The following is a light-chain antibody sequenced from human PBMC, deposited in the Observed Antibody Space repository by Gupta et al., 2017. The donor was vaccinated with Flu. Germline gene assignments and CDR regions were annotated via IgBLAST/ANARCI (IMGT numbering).Light chain of an antibody. CDR3: CSYAGSYTWV. Sequence: SVTISCTGTSSDVGGYNYVSWYQQHLGKAPKLMMYDVSKRPSGVPDRFSGSKSGNTASLTISGLQAEDEADYYCCSYAGSYTWVFGGGTKLTV. CDR1: SSDVGGYNY. J-gene: IGLJ3*02. CDR2: DVS. V-gene: IGLV2-11*01.